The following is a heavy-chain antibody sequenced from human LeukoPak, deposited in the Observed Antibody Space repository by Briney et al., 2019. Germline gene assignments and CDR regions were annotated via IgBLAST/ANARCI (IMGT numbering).Heavy chain of an antibody. CDR1: GGSVNSGSYY. CDR3: ARQPLGDEEHYFDY. Sequence: PSQTLSLTCTVSGGSVNSGSYYWSWIRQPAGKGLEWIGRIYASGSTNYNPPHKRRVTISVDTTKHQFSRKLSSVTAADTAVYYCARQPLGDEEHYFDYWGEGTLVTVSS. J-gene: IGHJ4*02. CDR2: IYASGST. D-gene: IGHD3-16*01. V-gene: IGHV4-61*02.